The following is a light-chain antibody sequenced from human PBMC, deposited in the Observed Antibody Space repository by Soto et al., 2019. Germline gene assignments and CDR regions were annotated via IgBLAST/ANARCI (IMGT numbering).Light chain of an antibody. V-gene: IGLV2-14*01. Sequence: QSVLTQPASVSGSPGQSITISCTGTSRDVGNYNFVSWYQQYPDKAPKLMIYEVSNRPSGVSNRFSGSKFANTASLTISGLQAEDGAVYYCSSYTTTSTRVFGTGTKVTVL. CDR1: SRDVGNYNF. CDR2: EVS. CDR3: SSYTTTSTRV. J-gene: IGLJ1*01.